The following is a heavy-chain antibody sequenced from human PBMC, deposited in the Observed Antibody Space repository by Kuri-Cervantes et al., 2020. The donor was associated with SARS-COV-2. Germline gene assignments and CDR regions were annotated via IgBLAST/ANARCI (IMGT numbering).Heavy chain of an antibody. CDR1: GSTFSSYS. CDR3: ATPPSAGCSGGSCYFDY. Sequence: GGSLRLSCAAPGSTFSSYSMNWVRQAPGKGLEWVSYISSSSSTIYYADSVKGRFTISRDNAKNSLYLQMNSLRAEDTAVYYCATPPSAGCSGGSCYFDYWGQGTLVTVSS. CDR2: ISSSSSTI. J-gene: IGHJ4*02. V-gene: IGHV3-48*01. D-gene: IGHD2-15*01.